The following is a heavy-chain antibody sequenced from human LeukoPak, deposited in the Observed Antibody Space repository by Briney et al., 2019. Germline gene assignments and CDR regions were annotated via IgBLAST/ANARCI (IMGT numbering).Heavy chain of an antibody. CDR2: IYHSGST. CDR3: ARDGGYFDY. CDR1: GYSISSGYY. V-gene: IGHV4-38-2*02. D-gene: IGHD3-10*01. Sequence: SETLSLTCTVSGYSISSGYYWGWIRQPPGKGLEWIGSIYHSGSTYYNPSLKSRVTISVDTSKNQFSLKLSSVTAADTAVYYCARDGGYFDYWGQGTLVTASS. J-gene: IGHJ4*02.